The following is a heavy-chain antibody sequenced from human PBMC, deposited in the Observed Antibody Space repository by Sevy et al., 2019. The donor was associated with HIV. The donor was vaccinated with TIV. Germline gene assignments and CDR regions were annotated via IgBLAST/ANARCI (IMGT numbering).Heavy chain of an antibody. Sequence: LSLTCTVSGGSISGYYWSWIRQSPGKGLEWIAYTHSNGNTNYNPSLKSRVTISIDTSKNQFSLKLSSVTAADTAVYYCTRDRYTLVRGIIMTWFDPWGQGTLVTVSS. CDR3: TRDRYTLVRGIIMTWFDP. J-gene: IGHJ5*02. V-gene: IGHV4-59*01. D-gene: IGHD3-10*01. CDR2: THSNGNT. CDR1: GGSISGYY.